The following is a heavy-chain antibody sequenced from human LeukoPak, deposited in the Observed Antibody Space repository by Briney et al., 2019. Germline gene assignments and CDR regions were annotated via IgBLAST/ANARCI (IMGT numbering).Heavy chain of an antibody. CDR1: GFTFSSYA. Sequence: GGSLRLSCAASGFTFSSYAMSWVRQAPGKGLEWVSIMYGRGTTSHADSVKGRFTVSRDNAKNILYLQMNSLKSDDTAVYYCARGILNDDTLTGPWGQGSLVTVSS. V-gene: IGHV3-53*05. J-gene: IGHJ5*02. D-gene: IGHD3-9*01. CDR3: ARGILNDDTLTGP. CDR2: MYGRGTT.